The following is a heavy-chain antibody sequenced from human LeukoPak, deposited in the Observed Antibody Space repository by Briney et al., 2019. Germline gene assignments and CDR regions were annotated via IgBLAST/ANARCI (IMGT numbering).Heavy chain of an antibody. CDR1: GYTFTGYY. D-gene: IGHD3-10*01. CDR3: ASSQYYYGSGSYYTPDY. V-gene: IGHV1-2*06. Sequence: GASVKVSCKASGYTFTGYYMHWVRQAPGQGLEWMGRINPNSGGTNYAQKFQGRVTMTRDTSISTAYMELSRLRSDDTAVYYCASSQYYYGSGSYYTPDYWGQGTLVTVSS. CDR2: INPNSGGT. J-gene: IGHJ4*02.